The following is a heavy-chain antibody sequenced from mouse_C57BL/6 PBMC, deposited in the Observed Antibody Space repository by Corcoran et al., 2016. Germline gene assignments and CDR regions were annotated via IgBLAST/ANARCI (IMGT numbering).Heavy chain of an antibody. Sequence: QIQLVQSGPELKKPGETVKISCKASGYTFTTYGMSWVKQAPGKGLKWMGWINTYSGVPTYADDFKGRFAFSLETSASTAYLQINNLKNEDTATYFCARKNYGYAMDYLGQGTAVTVSS. CDR2: INTYSGVP. V-gene: IGHV9-3*01. D-gene: IGHD1-1*01. CDR3: ARKNYGYAMDY. J-gene: IGHJ4*01. CDR1: GYTFTTYG.